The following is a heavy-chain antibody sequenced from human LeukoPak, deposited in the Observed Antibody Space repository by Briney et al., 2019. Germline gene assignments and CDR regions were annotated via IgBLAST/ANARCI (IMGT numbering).Heavy chain of an antibody. Sequence: GGSLRLSCAASGFTFSRFDMSWVRQAPGKGLEWVAGISGSGVNKYYADSVKGRFTISRDNSKNTVYLQMNSLRADDTAVYYCAKAGAYYDILTGYYPPLYDSYGMDVWGQGTTVTVSS. J-gene: IGHJ6*02. CDR3: AKAGAYYDILTGYYPPLYDSYGMDV. D-gene: IGHD3-9*01. CDR1: GFTFSRFD. V-gene: IGHV3-23*01. CDR2: ISGSGVNK.